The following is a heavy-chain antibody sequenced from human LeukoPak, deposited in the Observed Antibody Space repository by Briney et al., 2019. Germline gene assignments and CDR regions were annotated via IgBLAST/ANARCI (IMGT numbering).Heavy chain of an antibody. CDR2: AYYRSNWYS. CDR3: ARGYYGSGRHGMDV. J-gene: IGHJ6*02. CDR1: GDSVSSNSAT. Sequence: SQTLSLTCAISGDSVSSNSATWNWIRQSPSRGLEWLGRAYYRSNWYSDYALSVKSRITNNPDTSKNQFSLQLDSVTPEDTAMYYCARGYYGSGRHGMDVWGQGTTVTVSS. V-gene: IGHV6-1*01. D-gene: IGHD3-10*01.